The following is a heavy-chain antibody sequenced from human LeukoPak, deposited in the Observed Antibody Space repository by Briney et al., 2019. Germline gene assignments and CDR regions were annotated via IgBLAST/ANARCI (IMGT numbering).Heavy chain of an antibody. CDR2: ISAYNGNT. CDR1: GYTFTSHG. D-gene: IGHD6-13*01. V-gene: IGHV1-18*01. J-gene: IGHJ6*03. Sequence: ASVTVSFKASGYTFTSHGVSWVRQAPGQGLEWMGWISAYNGNTNYAQKLQGRVTMTTDTSTSTAYMELRSLRSDDTAVYDCARGGIAAAPTRYYYYYYMDVWGKGTTVTVSS. CDR3: ARGGIAAAPTRYYYYYYMDV.